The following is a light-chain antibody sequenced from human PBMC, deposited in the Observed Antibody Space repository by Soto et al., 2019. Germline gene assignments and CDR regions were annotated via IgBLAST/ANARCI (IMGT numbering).Light chain of an antibody. CDR1: QSISSY. CDR2: AAS. CDR3: QQSYSTPLT. J-gene: IGKJ4*01. Sequence: DIQMTQSPSSLSASVGDRVTITCRASQSISSYLNWYQQKPGKAPKLLIYAASSLQSGVPSRFSCSGSGTDFTLTISSLQPEDFVTYYCQQSYSTPLTFGGGTKVEIK. V-gene: IGKV1-39*01.